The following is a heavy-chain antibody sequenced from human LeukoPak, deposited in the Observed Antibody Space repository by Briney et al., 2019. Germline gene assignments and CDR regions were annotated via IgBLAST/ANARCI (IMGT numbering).Heavy chain of an antibody. CDR1: GGSISSGSYY. CDR2: IYTSGST. CDR3: ARSCSSTSCYTGAYYYYMDV. Sequence: SQTLSLTCTVSGGSISSGSYYWSWIRQPAGKGLEWIGRIYTSGSTNYNPSLKSRVTISADTSKNQFSLKLSSVTAADTAVYYCARSCSSTSCYTGAYYYYMDVWGKGTTVTVSS. D-gene: IGHD2-2*02. J-gene: IGHJ6*03. V-gene: IGHV4-61*02.